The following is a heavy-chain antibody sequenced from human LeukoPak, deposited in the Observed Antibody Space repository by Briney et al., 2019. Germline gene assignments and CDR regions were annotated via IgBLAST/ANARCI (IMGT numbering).Heavy chain of an antibody. CDR2: INHSGST. CDR1: GGSISSYY. Sequence: SETLSLTCTVSGGSISSYYWSWIRQPPGKGLEWIGEINHSGSTNYNPSLKSRVTISVDTSKNQFSLKLSSVTAADTAVYYCARGRKGVAGRFDPWGQGTLVTVSS. V-gene: IGHV4-34*01. CDR3: ARGRKGVAGRFDP. D-gene: IGHD6-19*01. J-gene: IGHJ5*02.